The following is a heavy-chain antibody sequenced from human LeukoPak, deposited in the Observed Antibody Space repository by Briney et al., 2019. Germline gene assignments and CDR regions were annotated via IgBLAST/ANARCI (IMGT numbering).Heavy chain of an antibody. CDR2: VHPNSGKT. D-gene: IGHD1-14*01. J-gene: IGHJ5*02. Sequence: ASVKVSCKTSGYPFTTYEINWVRQAAGQGLEWMGLVHPNSGKTAYAQKFHGRGTMTRDTAISKPDMELSGLRSGETGVVVCERGPRNDTWGQGTLVTVSS. V-gene: IGHV1-8*01. CDR1: GYPFTTYE. CDR3: ERGPRNDT.